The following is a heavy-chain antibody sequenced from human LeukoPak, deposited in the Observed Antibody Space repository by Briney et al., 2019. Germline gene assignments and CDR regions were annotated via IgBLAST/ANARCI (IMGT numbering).Heavy chain of an antibody. Sequence: GGSLRLSCAASGFTFSSYGMHWVRQAPGKGLEWVANIKQDGSQKYYVHSVKGRFTISRDNAKNSLYLQMNSLRAEDTAVYYCAREKSGSNAAFDYWGQGTLVTVSS. CDR3: AREKSGSNAAFDY. D-gene: IGHD1-26*01. CDR2: IKQDGSQK. J-gene: IGHJ4*02. CDR1: GFTFSSYG. V-gene: IGHV3-7*01.